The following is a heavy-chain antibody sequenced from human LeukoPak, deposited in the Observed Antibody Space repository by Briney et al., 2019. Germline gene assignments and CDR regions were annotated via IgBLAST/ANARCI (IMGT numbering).Heavy chain of an antibody. CDR2: MNPNSGST. CDR1: GYSFTSYD. D-gene: IGHD3-10*01. J-gene: IGHJ6*02. Sequence: GASVKVSCKASGYSFTSYDINWVRPATGQGLEWVGWMNPNSGSTGYAQKFQGRLTMARNTSTSTVYMELSSLRSEDTATYFCARAQNYYGSGKYYYYGMDVWGQGTTVIVSS. CDR3: ARAQNYYGSGKYYYYGMDV. V-gene: IGHV1-8*01.